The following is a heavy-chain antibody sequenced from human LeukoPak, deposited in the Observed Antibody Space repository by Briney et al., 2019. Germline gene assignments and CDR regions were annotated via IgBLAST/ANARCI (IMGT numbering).Heavy chain of an antibody. D-gene: IGHD2-21*01. J-gene: IGHJ3*02. CDR2: ISSSSSYI. CDR1: GFTFSSYS. V-gene: IGHV3-21*01. Sequence: SGGSLRLSCAASGFTFSSYSMNWVRQAPGKGLEWVSSISSSSSYIYYADSVKGRFTISRDNAKNSLYLQMNSLRAEDTAVYYCAKDLGETSILWWEGPAFDIWGQGTMVTVSS. CDR3: AKDLGETSILWWEGPAFDI.